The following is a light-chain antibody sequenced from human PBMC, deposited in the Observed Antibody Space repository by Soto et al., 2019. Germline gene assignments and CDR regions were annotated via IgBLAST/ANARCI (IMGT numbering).Light chain of an antibody. J-gene: IGKJ1*01. V-gene: IGKV1-5*01. CDR2: DAF. CDR3: QQYNSYSRRT. Sequence: DIQMTQSPSTLSASVGDRVTITCRASQSISSWLAWYQQKPGKAPKLLIYDAFSLESGVPSRFSGSGSGTEFTLTISSLQPDDFATYYCQQYNSYSRRTFGQGTKVEIK. CDR1: QSISSW.